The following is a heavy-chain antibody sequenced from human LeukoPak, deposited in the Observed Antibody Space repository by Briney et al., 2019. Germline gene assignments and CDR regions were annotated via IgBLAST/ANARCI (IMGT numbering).Heavy chain of an antibody. D-gene: IGHD1-26*01. CDR2: IYSDGSRT. J-gene: IGHJ3*02. CDR3: ARSGRGGAFDI. V-gene: IGHV3-74*01. CDR1: GFTFSSYW. Sequence: GGSLRLSCAASGFTFSSYWMHWVRQGPGKGLVWVSRIYSDGSRTTYADSVKGRFTISGDNAKNTLHLQMNSLRAEDTAVYYCARSGRGGAFDIWGHGTMVTVSS.